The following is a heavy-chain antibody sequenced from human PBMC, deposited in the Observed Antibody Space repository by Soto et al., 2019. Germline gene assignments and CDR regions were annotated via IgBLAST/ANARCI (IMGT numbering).Heavy chain of an antibody. CDR1: GGSISSGGYY. CDR3: ARITMAGPGFDY. J-gene: IGHJ4*02. V-gene: IGHV4-31*03. D-gene: IGHD3-10*01. CDR2: ISYSGST. Sequence: QVQLQESGPGLVKPSQTLSLTCTVSGGSISSGGYYWSWIRQHPGKGLEWIGYISYSGSTYYNPSLKSRVTISVDTSKNQFSLKLSSVTAADTAVYDCARITMAGPGFDYWGQGTLVTVSS.